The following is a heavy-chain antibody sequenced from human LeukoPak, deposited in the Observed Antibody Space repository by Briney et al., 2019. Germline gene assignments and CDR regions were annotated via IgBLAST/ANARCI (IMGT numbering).Heavy chain of an antibody. CDR2: IYPGDSRI. J-gene: IGHJ5*02. V-gene: IGHV5-51*01. CDR3: ACRDLSSTWSFP. CDR1: GYDFTTYW. D-gene: IGHD6-13*01. Sequence: GESLKISCKGSGYDFTTYWIGWVRQMPGKGMEWMGVIYPGDSRIRYNPSFQGQVTISVDKSISTAYLQWVSLKASDTAMYYCACRDLSSTWSFPWGQGTLVTVSS.